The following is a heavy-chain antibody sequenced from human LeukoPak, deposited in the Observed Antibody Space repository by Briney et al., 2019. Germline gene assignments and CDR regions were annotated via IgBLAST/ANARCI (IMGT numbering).Heavy chain of an antibody. J-gene: IGHJ6*02. CDR3: ARVSVGGSSWYTVAGYYYYGMDV. D-gene: IGHD6-13*01. V-gene: IGHV4-34*01. CDR1: GGSFSGYY. Sequence: SETLSLTCAVYGGSFSGYYWSWIRQPPGKGLEWIGEINHSGSTNYNPSLKSRVTISVDTSKNQFSLKPSSVTAADTAVYYCARVSVGGSSWYTVAGYYYYGMDVWGQGTTVTVSS. CDR2: INHSGST.